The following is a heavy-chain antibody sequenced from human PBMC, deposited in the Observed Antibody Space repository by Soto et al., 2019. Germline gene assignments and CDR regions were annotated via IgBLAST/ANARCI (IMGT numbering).Heavy chain of an antibody. CDR2: IYYSGST. Sequence: PSETLSLTCTVSGGSISSSSYYWGWIRQPPGKGLEWIGSIYYSGSTYYNPSLKSRVTISVDTSKNQFSLKLSSVTAADTAVYYCARDSPTGTLDYYYYGMDVWGQGTTVTVS. D-gene: IGHD1-1*01. V-gene: IGHV4-39*02. J-gene: IGHJ6*02. CDR1: GGSISSSSYY. CDR3: ARDSPTGTLDYYYYGMDV.